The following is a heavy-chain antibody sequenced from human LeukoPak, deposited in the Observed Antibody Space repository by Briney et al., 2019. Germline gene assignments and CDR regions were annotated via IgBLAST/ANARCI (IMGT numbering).Heavy chain of an antibody. CDR2: INTNTGNP. J-gene: IGHJ4*02. D-gene: IGHD3-9*01. CDR1: GYTFTSYA. CDR3: ARGEVLRYFDWLSRGLDY. V-gene: IGHV7-4-1*02. Sequence: ASVKVSCKASGYTFTSYAMNWVRQAPGQGLEWMGWINTNTGNPTYAQGFTGRFVFSLDTSVSTAYLQISSLKAEDTAVYYCARGEVLRYFDWLSRGLDYWGQGTLVTVSS.